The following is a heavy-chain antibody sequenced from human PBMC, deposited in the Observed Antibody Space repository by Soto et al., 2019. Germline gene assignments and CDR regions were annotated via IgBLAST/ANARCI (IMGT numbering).Heavy chain of an antibody. CDR3: AKAVVGTLGPFDY. CDR1: GFSFSSYS. D-gene: IGHD1-26*01. V-gene: IGHV3-23*01. CDR2: ISGSGGST. Sequence: AQLLESGGGFVQPGGSLRLSCAASGFSFSSYSMSWVRQAPGKGLEWVSAISGSGGSTYYTDSVKGRFTISRDNSKITLYQQMNSLRAEDTALYYCAKAVVGTLGPFDYWGQGTLVTVSS. J-gene: IGHJ4*02.